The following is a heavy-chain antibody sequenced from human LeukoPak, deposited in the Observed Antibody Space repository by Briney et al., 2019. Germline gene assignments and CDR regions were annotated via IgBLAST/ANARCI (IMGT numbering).Heavy chain of an antibody. CDR3: ARGVHRRYFDY. J-gene: IGHJ4*02. CDR1: GGSISSYY. CDR2: INHSGST. Sequence: SETLSLTCTVSGGSISSYYWSWIRQPPGKGLEWIGEINHSGSTNYNPSLKSRVTISVDTSKNQFSLKLSSVTAADTAVYYCARGVHRRYFDYWGQGTLVTVSS. V-gene: IGHV4-34*01.